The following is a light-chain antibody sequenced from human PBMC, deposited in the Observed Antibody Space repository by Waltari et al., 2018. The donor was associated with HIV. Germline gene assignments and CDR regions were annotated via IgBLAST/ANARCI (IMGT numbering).Light chain of an antibody. Sequence: DVVMSQFPLSLPVTPGQPASISCTSSHSLLHSNGYTYLDWYLQRPGQSPQLLIYLGSNRASGVPDRFSGSGSGTDFTLKISRLEAEDVGVYYCMQAVQTPYTFGQGTKLEIK. V-gene: IGKV2-28*01. CDR2: LGS. CDR3: MQAVQTPYT. J-gene: IGKJ2*01. CDR1: HSLLHSNGYTY.